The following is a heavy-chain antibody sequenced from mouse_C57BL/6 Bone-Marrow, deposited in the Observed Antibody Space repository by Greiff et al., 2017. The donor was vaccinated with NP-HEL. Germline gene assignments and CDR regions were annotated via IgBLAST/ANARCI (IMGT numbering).Heavy chain of an antibody. J-gene: IGHJ2*01. Sequence: DVKLQESGPGLVKPSQSLSLTCSVTGYSITSGYYWNWIRQFPGNKLEWMGYISYDGSNNYNPSLKNRISITHDTSKNQFFLKLNSVTTEDTATYYCARETTVVANFDYWGQGTTLTVSS. V-gene: IGHV3-6*01. CDR3: ARETTVVANFDY. CDR2: ISYDGSN. D-gene: IGHD1-1*01. CDR1: GYSITSGYY.